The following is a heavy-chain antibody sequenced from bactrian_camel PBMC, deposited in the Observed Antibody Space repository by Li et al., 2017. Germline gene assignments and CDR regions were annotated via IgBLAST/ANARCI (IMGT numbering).Heavy chain of an antibody. V-gene: IGHV3S1*01. Sequence: HVQLVESGGGSVQAGGSLRLSCAASGYMSSRKCMAWFRQAPGKEREGVAAIGTAGGGHTYYADSVKGRFTISQDNAENTLYLQMNSLKPEDTDMYYCATCSDPFFGQGTQVTVSS. CDR2: IGTAGGGHT. J-gene: IGHJ4*01. D-gene: IGHD3*01. CDR1: GYMSSRKC.